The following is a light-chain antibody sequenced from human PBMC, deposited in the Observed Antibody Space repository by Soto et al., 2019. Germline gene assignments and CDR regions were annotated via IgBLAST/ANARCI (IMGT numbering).Light chain of an antibody. CDR2: EDT. Sequence: SYELTQPPSVSVPPGQTASISCSGDQLGNKFVYWYQQRPGQSPVLVIFEDTKRPSEIPERFSGSNSGNTATLTIRGTQTMDEADYYCQAWDSSTPFVFGTGTKVTVL. CDR3: QAWDSSTPFV. J-gene: IGLJ1*01. V-gene: IGLV3-1*01. CDR1: QLGNKF.